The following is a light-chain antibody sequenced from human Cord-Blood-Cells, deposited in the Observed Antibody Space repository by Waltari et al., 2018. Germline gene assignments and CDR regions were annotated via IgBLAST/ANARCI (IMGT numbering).Light chain of an antibody. V-gene: IGLV3-1*01. Sequence: SYELTQPPSASVSPGQTAIIPCSGDKLGDKYACWYQQKPGQSPVLVIYQDSKRPSGIPERFSGSNSGNTATLTISGTQAMDEADYYCQAWDSSTYVFGTGTKVTVL. J-gene: IGLJ1*01. CDR1: KLGDKY. CDR3: QAWDSSTYV. CDR2: QDS.